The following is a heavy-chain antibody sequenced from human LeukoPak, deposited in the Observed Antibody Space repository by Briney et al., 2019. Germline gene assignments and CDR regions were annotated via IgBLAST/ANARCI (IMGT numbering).Heavy chain of an antibody. Sequence: PSETLSLTCTVSGASISDYHWTWIRQPPGKGLEWVGDIYYSGSTDSNPSLKSRVTISVDTSKNHFSLKLSSVTAADMAVYYCARVIPPLYYFDYWGLGTLVTVSS. CDR1: GASISDYH. CDR3: ARVIPPLYYFDY. CDR2: IYYSGST. J-gene: IGHJ4*02. V-gene: IGHV4-59*12. D-gene: IGHD1-14*01.